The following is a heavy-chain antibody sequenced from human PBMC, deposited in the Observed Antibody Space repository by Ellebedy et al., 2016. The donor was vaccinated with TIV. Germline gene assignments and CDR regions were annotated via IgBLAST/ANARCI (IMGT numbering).Heavy chain of an antibody. CDR1: YDSISSYY. J-gene: IGHJ4*02. CDR3: ASGPNQYFFDY. D-gene: IGHD1-14*01. CDR2: IYYSGST. Sequence: MPSETLSLTCSVSYDSISSYYWSWIRQPPGKGLEWIGYIYYSGSTNYNPSLKSRVTISVDTSKNQFSLRLSSVTAADTAVYYCASGPNQYFFDYWGQGTLVTASS. V-gene: IGHV4-59*01.